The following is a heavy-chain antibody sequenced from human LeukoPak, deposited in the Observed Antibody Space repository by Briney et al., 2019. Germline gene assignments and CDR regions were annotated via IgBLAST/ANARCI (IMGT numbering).Heavy chain of an antibody. J-gene: IGHJ4*02. CDR3: ARVAAAGTSPDY. D-gene: IGHD6-13*01. Sequence: GGSLRLSCGASGFIFSNYGINWLRQAPGKGLEWVAFIRFDGSNKYYADSVKGRFTISRDNSKNTLYLQMNSLRAEDTAVYYCARVAAAGTSPDYWGQGTLVTVSS. CDR2: IRFDGSNK. V-gene: IGHV3-30*02. CDR1: GFIFSNYG.